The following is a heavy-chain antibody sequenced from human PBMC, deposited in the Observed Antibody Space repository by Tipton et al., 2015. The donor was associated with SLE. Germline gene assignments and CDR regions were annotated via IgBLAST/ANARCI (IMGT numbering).Heavy chain of an antibody. CDR3: ARGYSRSWPGDD. V-gene: IGHV4-59*01. CDR2: IYYSGST. J-gene: IGHJ4*02. Sequence: TLSLTCTVSGGSISSYYWSWIRQPPGKGLEWIGYIYYSGSTNYNPSLKSRVTISVDTSQNQFSLKLCSVTAAATAVYYCARGYSRSWPGDDWGQGTLVTVSS. CDR1: GGSISSYY. D-gene: IGHD6-13*01.